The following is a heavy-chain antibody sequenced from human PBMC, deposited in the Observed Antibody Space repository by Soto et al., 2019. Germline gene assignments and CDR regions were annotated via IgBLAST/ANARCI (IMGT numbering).Heavy chain of an antibody. CDR3: ARDRYYYDSSGYGRYFDY. CDR2: IYYSGST. J-gene: IGHJ4*02. D-gene: IGHD3-22*01. Sequence: SETLSLTCTVSGGSISSGGYYWSWIRQHPGKGLEWIVYIYYSGSTYYNPSLKSRVTISVDTSKNQFSLKLSSVTAADTAVYYCARDRYYYDSSGYGRYFDYRGQGTLVTVSS. V-gene: IGHV4-31*03. CDR1: GGSISSGGYY.